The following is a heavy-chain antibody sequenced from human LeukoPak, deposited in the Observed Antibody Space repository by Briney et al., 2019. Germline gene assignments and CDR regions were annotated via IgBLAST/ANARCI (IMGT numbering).Heavy chain of an antibody. CDR1: GFTFSNYA. J-gene: IGHJ4*02. CDR3: ARDLGEWERLDY. V-gene: IGHV3-30-3*01. CDR2: ISYDGSNK. Sequence: GRSLRLSCAASGFTFSNYAMHWVRQAPGKGLEWVAVISYDGSNKYYADSVKGRFTISRDNSKNTLYLQMNSLRAEDTAVYYCARDLGEWERLDYWGQGTLVTVPS. D-gene: IGHD1-26*01.